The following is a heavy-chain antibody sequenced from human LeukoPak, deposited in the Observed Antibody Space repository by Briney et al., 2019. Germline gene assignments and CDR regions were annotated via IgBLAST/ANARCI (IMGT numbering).Heavy chain of an antibody. Sequence: SETLSLTCTVSGGSISSSSYYWGWIRQPPGKGLEWIGSIYYSGSTYYNPSLKSRVTISVDTSKDQFSLKLSSVTAADTAVYYCASGGYCSSTSCYPNWFDPWGQGTLVTVSS. J-gene: IGHJ5*02. V-gene: IGHV4-39*07. D-gene: IGHD2-2*01. CDR1: GGSISSSSYY. CDR3: ASGGYCSSTSCYPNWFDP. CDR2: IYYSGST.